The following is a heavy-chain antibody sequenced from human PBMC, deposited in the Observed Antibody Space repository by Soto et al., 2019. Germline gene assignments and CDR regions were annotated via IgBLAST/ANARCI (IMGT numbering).Heavy chain of an antibody. J-gene: IGHJ5*02. V-gene: IGHV3-7*01. D-gene: IGHD3-10*02. Sequence: EVQLVESGGDLVQPGGSLRLSCAASGLPFSSYWMTWVCRAPGKGLQWVASIKPDGSDTYYLDSVRGRFTVSRDNARNSVYLQMNSLGVDDTALYHCVKGHLFVDPWGQGALAIVTS. CDR3: VKGHLFVDP. CDR1: GLPFSSYW. CDR2: IKPDGSDT.